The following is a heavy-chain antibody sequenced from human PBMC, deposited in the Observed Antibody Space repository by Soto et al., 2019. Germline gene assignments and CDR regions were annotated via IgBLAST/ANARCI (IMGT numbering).Heavy chain of an antibody. J-gene: IGHJ3*01. V-gene: IGHV1-18*01. CDR2: ITPYNGNT. Sequence: QVQLVQSGAEVKNPGASVKVSCQASNYLFGAFGISWVRQAPGQGLEWMGWITPYNGNTHYAEKFQDRVTMTADKSTPTAYMEVRRLTSDDTAVYFCARISPRRNDFDVWGQGTAVTVSS. CDR1: NYLFGAFG. CDR3: ARISPRRNDFDV.